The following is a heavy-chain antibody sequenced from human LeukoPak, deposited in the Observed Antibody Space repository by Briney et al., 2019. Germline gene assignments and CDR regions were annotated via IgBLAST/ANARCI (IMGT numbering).Heavy chain of an antibody. CDR1: GFTFSSYS. V-gene: IGHV3-7*01. D-gene: IGHD3-22*01. J-gene: IGHJ6*02. Sequence: GGSLRLSCAASGFTFSSYSMNWVRQAPGKGLEWVANIKQDGSEKYYVDSVKGRFTISRDNAKNSLYLQMNSLRAEDTAVYYCARDDRDYDYYGMDVWGQGTTVTVSS. CDR3: ARDDRDYDYYGMDV. CDR2: IKQDGSEK.